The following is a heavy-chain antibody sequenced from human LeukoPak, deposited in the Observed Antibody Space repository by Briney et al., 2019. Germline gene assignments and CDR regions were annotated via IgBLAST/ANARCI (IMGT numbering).Heavy chain of an antibody. CDR2: MNPNSGNT. Sequence: ASVKVSCKASGYTFTSYDINWVRQATGQGLEWMGWMNPNSGNTGYAQKFQGRVTMTRNTSISTAYMELSSLRAEDTAVYYCADYGSGSYVFDYWGQGTLVTVSS. D-gene: IGHD3-10*01. J-gene: IGHJ4*02. CDR1: GYTFTSYD. V-gene: IGHV1-8*01. CDR3: ADYGSGSYVFDY.